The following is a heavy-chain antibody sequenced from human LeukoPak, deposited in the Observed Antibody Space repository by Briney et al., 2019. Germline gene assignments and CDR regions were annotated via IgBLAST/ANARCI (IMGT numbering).Heavy chain of an antibody. D-gene: IGHD2-15*01. CDR1: GFTFSSYA. V-gene: IGHV3-23*01. J-gene: IGHJ4*02. CDR2: ISGSGGST. CDR3: AKEGSRGRYCSGGSCYSCY. Sequence: PGGSLRLSCAASGFTFSSYAMSWVRQAPGKGLEWVSAISGSGGSTYYADSVKGRFTISRDNSKNTLYLQMNSLRAEDTAVYYCAKEGSRGRYCSGGSCYSCYWGQGTLVTVSS.